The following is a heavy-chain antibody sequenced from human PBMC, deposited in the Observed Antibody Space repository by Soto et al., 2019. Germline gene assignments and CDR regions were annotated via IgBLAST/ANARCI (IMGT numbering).Heavy chain of an antibody. D-gene: IGHD3-22*01. CDR2: IYHSGST. CDR3: ASVGSDYDNSGYYLP. Sequence: PSETLSLTCIVSGGSVSRSNWWSWVRQPPGKGLEWIGEIYHSGSTTYNPSLKSRATISVDKSENQFSLRLKSVTAADTAVYYCASVGSDYDNSGYYLPRGPGTLVTVSS. J-gene: IGHJ5*02. V-gene: IGHV4-4*02. CDR1: GGSVSRSNW.